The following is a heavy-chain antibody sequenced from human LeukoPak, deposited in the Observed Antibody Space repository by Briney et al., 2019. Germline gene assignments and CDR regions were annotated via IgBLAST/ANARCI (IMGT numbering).Heavy chain of an antibody. D-gene: IGHD5-18*01. CDR1: GGSISSYY. J-gene: IGHJ4*02. V-gene: IGHV4-59*12. CDR3: ARDSGARGYSYGSTTFDY. Sequence: PSETLSLTCTVPGGSISSYYWSWIRQRPGEGLEWIGYIYYSGSTNYNPSLKSRVTISVDTSKNQSSLKLSSVTAADTAVYYCARDSGARGYSYGSTTFDYWGQGTLVTVSS. CDR2: IYYSGST.